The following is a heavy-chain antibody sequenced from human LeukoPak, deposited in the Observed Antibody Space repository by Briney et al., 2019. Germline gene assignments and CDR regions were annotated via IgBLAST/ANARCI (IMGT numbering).Heavy chain of an antibody. V-gene: IGHV3-48*02. CDR2: ISSSNSDI. J-gene: IGHJ4*02. D-gene: IGHD4/OR15-4a*01. CDR3: ARGTMVI. Sequence: PGGSLRLSCAASGFTFSSYAMSWVPQAPGKGLEWTSYISSSNSDIYYADSVKGRFTISRDNAKNSVYLQMNNLRDEDTAVYYCARGTMVIWGQGTLVTVSS. CDR1: GFTFSSYA.